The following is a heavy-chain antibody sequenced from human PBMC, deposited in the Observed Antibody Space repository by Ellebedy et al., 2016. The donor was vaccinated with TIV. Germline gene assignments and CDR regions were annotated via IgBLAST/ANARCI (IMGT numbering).Heavy chain of an antibody. Sequence: PGGSLRLSCAASGFTVSSNFMTWVRQAPGKGLEWVSVIYGGGTIRYAVSVKGRFTISRDNSKNTVDLQMNSLRAEDTAVYYCARPTVPATICGACGMDVWGQGTTVIVSS. CDR1: GFTVSSNF. CDR2: IYGGGTI. CDR3: ARPTVPATICGACGMDV. J-gene: IGHJ6*02. D-gene: IGHD2-2*01. V-gene: IGHV3-53*01.